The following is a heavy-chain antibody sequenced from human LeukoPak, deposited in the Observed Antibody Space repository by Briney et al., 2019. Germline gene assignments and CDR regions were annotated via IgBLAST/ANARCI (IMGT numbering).Heavy chain of an antibody. J-gene: IGHJ4*02. D-gene: IGHD5-18*01. CDR3: AREYGGGHSFGYYY. CDR1: GGTFSSYA. V-gene: IGHV1-69*04. Sequence: SVTVSCTASGGTFSSYAISWVRQAPGQGLEWVGRVIPTLGIANYAQRFQGRVTITADKSTGTAYMELSSLRSDDTAVYYCAREYGGGHSFGYYYWGQGTLVSVSS. CDR2: VIPTLGIA.